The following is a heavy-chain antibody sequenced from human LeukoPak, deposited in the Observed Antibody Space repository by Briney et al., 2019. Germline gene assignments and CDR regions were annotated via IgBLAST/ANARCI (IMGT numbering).Heavy chain of an antibody. V-gene: IGHV5-51*01. CDR2: IYPGDSDT. CDR3: ATHSGSYEEGYYYYGMDV. J-gene: IGHJ6*02. Sequence: GESLKISCKGSGYSFTSYWIGWVRQMPGKGLEWMGIIYPGDSDTRYSPSFQGQVTISADKSISTAYLQWSSLKASDTAMYYCATHSGSYEEGYYYYGMDVWGQGTTVTVSS. CDR1: GYSFTSYW. D-gene: IGHD1-26*01.